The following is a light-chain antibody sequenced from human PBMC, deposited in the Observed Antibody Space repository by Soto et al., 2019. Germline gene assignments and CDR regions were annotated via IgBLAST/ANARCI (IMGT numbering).Light chain of an antibody. CDR3: HQRSNWPPT. J-gene: IGKJ2*01. V-gene: IGKV3-11*01. CDR2: DAS. Sequence: EIVLTQSPATLSLSPVEGATLFCRASQSIGTYLAWYQHKSGQAPRLLLYDASNRATGIPARFSGGGSGTDFILTVSSLEPEDFAVYYCHQRSNWPPTFGQGTKLEI. CDR1: QSIGTY.